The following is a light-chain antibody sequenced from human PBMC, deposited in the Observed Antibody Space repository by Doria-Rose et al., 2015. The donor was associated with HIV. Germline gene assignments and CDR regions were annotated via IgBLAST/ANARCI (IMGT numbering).Light chain of an antibody. CDR1: RSNIGAGFD. Sequence: QAVVTQEPSVAGAPGQRVAISCTGSRSNIGAGFDVNWYQQFPGTAPKLLIHGNTNQTSGVPDRFSGSKSGTSASLAISGLRAEDEADYYCQSYDSRLSVYVFGTGTKATVL. CDR2: GNT. J-gene: IGLJ1*01. CDR3: QSYDSRLSVYV. V-gene: IGLV1-40*01.